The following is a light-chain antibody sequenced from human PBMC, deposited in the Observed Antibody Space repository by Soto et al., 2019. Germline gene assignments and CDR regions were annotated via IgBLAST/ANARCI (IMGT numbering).Light chain of an antibody. CDR2: DAS. J-gene: IGKJ1*01. Sequence: EIVTTQSPVTLSVSPGERATLSCRASQSVRSNLAWYQQKPGQAPRLLIYDASTRATGIPARFSGSGSGAEFTLTISSLQSEDFAVYYCHHYNNWPRGTFGQGTKVEIK. CDR3: HHYNNWPRGT. CDR1: QSVRSN. V-gene: IGKV3-15*01.